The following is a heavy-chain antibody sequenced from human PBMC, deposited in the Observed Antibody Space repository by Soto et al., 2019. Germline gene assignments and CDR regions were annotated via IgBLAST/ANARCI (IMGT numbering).Heavy chain of an antibody. D-gene: IGHD1-26*01. CDR1: GFSFSTYW. CDR3: ASGEWETPI. CDR2: IKPDGSDK. J-gene: IGHJ4*02. V-gene: IGHV3-7*03. Sequence: EVQLVESGGGLVQPGGSLRLSCAASGFSFSTYWMSWVRQAPGKGLEWVATIKPDGSDKYYVDSVKGRFTIYRDNAKKSLLLPMDGLTAEDTAVYYCASGEWETPIWGQGTLVTVSS.